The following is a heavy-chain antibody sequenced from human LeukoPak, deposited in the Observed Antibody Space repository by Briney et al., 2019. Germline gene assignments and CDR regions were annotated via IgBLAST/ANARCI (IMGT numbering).Heavy chain of an antibody. D-gene: IGHD2-21*01. J-gene: IGHJ6*03. CDR2: ISSSGSTI. V-gene: IGHV3-48*03. Sequence: PGGSLRLSCAVSGFTFSSYEMNWVRQAPGKGLEWVSYISSSGSTIYYADSVKGRFTISRDNAKKSLYLQMNSLRAEDTAVYYCARAPLYSPSYYYYYYMDVWGNGTTVTIPS. CDR3: ARAPLYSPSYYYYYYMDV. CDR1: GFTFSSYE.